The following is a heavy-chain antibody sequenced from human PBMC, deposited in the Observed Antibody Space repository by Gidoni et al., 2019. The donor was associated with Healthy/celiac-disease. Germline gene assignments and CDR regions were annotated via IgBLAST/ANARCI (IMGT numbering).Heavy chain of an antibody. V-gene: IGHV1-18*04. Sequence: QVQLVQSGAEVKKPGASVKVSCKAAGYTLTSYGISWVRQAPGQGLEWMGWISAYNGNTNCAQKLQGRVTMTTDPSTSTAYLQLRSLRSDDASVYYFARGSNWFDPWSQGTLVTVSS. J-gene: IGHJ5*02. CDR3: ARGSNWFDP. CDR1: GYTLTSYG. CDR2: ISAYNGNT.